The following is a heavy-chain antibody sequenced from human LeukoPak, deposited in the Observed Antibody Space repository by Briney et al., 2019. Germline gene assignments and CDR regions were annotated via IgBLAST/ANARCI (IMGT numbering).Heavy chain of an antibody. CDR2: ISSTSRNI. CDR3: AKAPVTSCRGAYCYPFDS. J-gene: IGHJ4*02. Sequence: GGSLRLSCSASGFTFSSFSMFWVRQAPGKGLEWLSYISSTSRNIYYADSVRGRFTISRDNSKNTLYLQMNSLRAEDAAVYFCAKAPVTSCRGAYCYPFDSWGQGTLVTVSS. V-gene: IGHV3-48*01. CDR1: GFTFSSFS. D-gene: IGHD2-21*01.